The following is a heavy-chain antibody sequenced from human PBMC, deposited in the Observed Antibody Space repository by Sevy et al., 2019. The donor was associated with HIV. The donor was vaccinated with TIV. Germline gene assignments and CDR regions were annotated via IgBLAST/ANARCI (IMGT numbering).Heavy chain of an antibody. D-gene: IGHD1-26*01. CDR1: GFTFSSYG. CDR2: IRYDGSNK. Sequence: GESLKISCAASGFTFSSYGMHWVRQAPGKGLEWVAFIRYDGSNKYYADSVKGRFTISRDNSKNMLYLQMNSLRAEDTAVYYCAKDKVGSYYYFDYWGQGTLVTVSS. J-gene: IGHJ4*02. V-gene: IGHV3-30*02. CDR3: AKDKVGSYYYFDY.